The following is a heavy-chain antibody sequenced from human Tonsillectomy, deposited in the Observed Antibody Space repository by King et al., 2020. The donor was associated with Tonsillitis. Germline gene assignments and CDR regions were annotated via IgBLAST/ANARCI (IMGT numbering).Heavy chain of an antibody. Sequence: VQLVESGGGLVQPGGSLRLSCAVSGFTVSNNYMRWVRQAPGKGLEWVSLISSCCDTSYADYVKGGFTISRDSSKNTVYLQMNSLRADDTAVYYCFTYYYGSRTNPSFDYWGQGTLVTVSS. CDR2: ISSCCDT. D-gene: IGHD3-10*01. CDR1: GFTVSNNY. V-gene: IGHV3-66*01. J-gene: IGHJ4*02. CDR3: FTYYYGSRTNPSFDY.